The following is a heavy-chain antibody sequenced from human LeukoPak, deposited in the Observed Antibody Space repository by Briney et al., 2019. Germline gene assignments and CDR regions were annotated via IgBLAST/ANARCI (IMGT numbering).Heavy chain of an antibody. CDR3: ARVFYISPYYDSSGYYAG. Sequence: PGGSLRLSCAASGFTFSSYWMHWVRQAPGRGLVGVSRLNSDGSSSSREDSVTGQFTIYRDTAKYTMYLQMNSLRAENTAVYYCARVFYISPYYDSSGYYAGWGQGTLVTVSS. CDR2: LNSDGSSS. CDR1: GFTFSSYW. J-gene: IGHJ4*02. V-gene: IGHV3-74*01. D-gene: IGHD3-22*01.